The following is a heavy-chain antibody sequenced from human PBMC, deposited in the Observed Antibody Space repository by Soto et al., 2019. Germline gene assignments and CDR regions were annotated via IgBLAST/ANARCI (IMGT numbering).Heavy chain of an antibody. Sequence: QVQLVQSGAEVKKPGASVKVSCKASGYTFASYGISWVRQAPGQGLEWMGWISAYNGHTYYPQKLQGRVTMTTDISTSTAYMELRSLSSVDTAVYYCARDVASAGTTWFDTWGQGTLGTVSS. V-gene: IGHV1-18*01. D-gene: IGHD6-13*01. CDR1: GYTFASYG. J-gene: IGHJ5*02. CDR2: ISAYNGHT. CDR3: ARDVASAGTTWFDT.